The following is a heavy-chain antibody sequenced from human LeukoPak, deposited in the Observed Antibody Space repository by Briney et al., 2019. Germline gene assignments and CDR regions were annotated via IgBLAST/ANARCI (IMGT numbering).Heavy chain of an antibody. CDR3: ASNVDIVATNYYYYMDV. D-gene: IGHD5-12*01. CDR2: IIPIFGTA. Sequence: ASVKVSCTASGGTFSSYAISWVRQAPGQGLEWMGGIIPIFGTANYAQKFQGRVTITADKSTSTAYMELSSLRSEDTAVYYCASNVDIVATNYYYYMDVWGKGTTVTVSS. J-gene: IGHJ6*03. CDR1: GGTFSSYA. V-gene: IGHV1-69*06.